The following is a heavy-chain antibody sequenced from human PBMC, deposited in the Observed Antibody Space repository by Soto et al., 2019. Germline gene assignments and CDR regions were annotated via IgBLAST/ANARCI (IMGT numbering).Heavy chain of an antibody. CDR1: GFTFNTYW. J-gene: IGHJ4*02. D-gene: IGHD6-19*01. CDR3: ARWESGDWYLAM. CDR2: INPDATLK. V-gene: IGHV3-7*03. Sequence: DEQLMDSGGGLVQPGGSLRLSCAASGFTFNTYWMTWVRQAPGKGLEWVASINPDATLKYYVDSVKGRFTVSRDNAKNSLYLQMITLRAEDTAVYYCARWESGDWYLAMWGQGNLVTVSS.